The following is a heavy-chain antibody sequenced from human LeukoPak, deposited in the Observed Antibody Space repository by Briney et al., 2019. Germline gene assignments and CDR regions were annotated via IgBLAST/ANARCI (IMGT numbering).Heavy chain of an antibody. CDR3: ARHQSNWNYAPDF. J-gene: IGHJ4*02. CDR2: ISASNGNT. Sequence: VASVKVSCKASGYTFTRYGISWVRQAPGQGLQWLGWISASNGNTNYAQKFQDRVTMSTDTSTGTAYLDVRSLTSDDTAVYYCARHQSNWNYAPDFWGQGTLVIVSS. CDR1: GYTFTRYG. V-gene: IGHV1-18*01. D-gene: IGHD1-7*01.